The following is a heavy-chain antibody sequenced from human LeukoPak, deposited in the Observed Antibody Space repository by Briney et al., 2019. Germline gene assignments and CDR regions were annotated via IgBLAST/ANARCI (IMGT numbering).Heavy chain of an antibody. CDR3: AKEGLYYYDSSGYTEGYFDY. CDR2: ISYDGSNK. D-gene: IGHD3-22*01. J-gene: IGHJ4*02. Sequence: GRSLRLSCAASGFXFSSYGMHWVRQAPGKGLEWVAVISYDGSNKYYADSVKGRFTISRDNSKNTLYLQMNSLRAEDTAVYYCAKEGLYYYDSSGYTEGYFDYWGQGTLVTVSS. CDR1: GFXFSSYG. V-gene: IGHV3-30*18.